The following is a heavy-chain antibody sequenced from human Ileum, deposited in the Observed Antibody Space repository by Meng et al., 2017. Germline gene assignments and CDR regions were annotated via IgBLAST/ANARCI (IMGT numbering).Heavy chain of an antibody. CDR3: VRNEGYSLGD. J-gene: IGHJ4*02. CDR2: ISQESGRT. V-gene: IGHV4-4*02. Sequence: HGEWQGAGPGLVKPLQTLSLTCAGSGDSISSRDWWSWVRQPPGKGLEWIGEISQESGRTNYNPSLKSRVTISLDKSKNQFSLNLNSVTAADTAVYYCVRNEGYSLGDWGQGTRVTFYS. CDR1: GDSISSRDW. D-gene: IGHD2-21*01.